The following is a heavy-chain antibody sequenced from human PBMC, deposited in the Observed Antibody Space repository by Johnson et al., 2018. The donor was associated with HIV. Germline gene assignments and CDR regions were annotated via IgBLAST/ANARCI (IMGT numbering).Heavy chain of an antibody. CDR3: ATSTASDALDI. Sequence: VQLVESGGGVVRPGGSLRLSCAASGFSFDDYDMSWVRQAPGKGLEWVSGIYWTGGRTSYADSVKGRFTISRDNSKNTLYLQMNSLRAEDTAVYYCATSTASDALDIWGQGTMVTVSS. CDR2: IYWTGGRT. V-gene: IGHV3-20*04. J-gene: IGHJ3*02. D-gene: IGHD1-1*01. CDR1: GFSFDDYD.